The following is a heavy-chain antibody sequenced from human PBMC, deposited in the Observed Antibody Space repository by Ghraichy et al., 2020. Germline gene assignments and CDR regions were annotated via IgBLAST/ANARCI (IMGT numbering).Heavy chain of an antibody. D-gene: IGHD3-3*01. CDR1: GGSSVGSTYY. V-gene: IGHV4-39*01. CDR3: ARREGVVNQPSFDS. CDR2: VYSTGNS. Sequence: GSLRLSCDVLGGSSVGSTYYMGWIRQPPGKGLEWIGSVYSTGNSYYNPSLGSRVTIAVGTAQNQFSLKLSSVTAADTAVYYCARREGVVNQPSFDSWGQGTLVTVSS. J-gene: IGHJ4*02.